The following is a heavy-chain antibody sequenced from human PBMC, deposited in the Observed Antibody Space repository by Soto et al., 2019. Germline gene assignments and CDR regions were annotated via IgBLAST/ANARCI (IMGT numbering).Heavy chain of an antibody. V-gene: IGHV3-30*18. CDR3: AKDFKVSGCHDGSLNYYYGMDV. CDR1: GFTFSAFG. CDR2: ISYDGILK. Sequence: SGGSLRLSCAVSGFTFSAFGMHWVRQAPGKGLEWVAIISYDGILKYYADSVKGRFTISRDTSKGALYLQMNSLTPEDTAVYYCAKDFKVSGCHDGSLNYYYGMDVWGQGTTVTVSS. J-gene: IGHJ6*02. D-gene: IGHD3-10*01.